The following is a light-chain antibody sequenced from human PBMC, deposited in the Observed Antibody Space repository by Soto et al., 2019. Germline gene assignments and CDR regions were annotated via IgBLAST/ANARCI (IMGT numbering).Light chain of an antibody. CDR2: DAS. CDR3: QQYYSFPPT. Sequence: DIQMTQSPSTLSASVGDRVTITCRASQSINNWLAWYQQKPGKAPKMLIFDASSLESGVPSRFSGSGSGTEFSLTISSLQPDDSATYYCQQYYSFPPTFGQGTKVDI. CDR1: QSINNW. V-gene: IGKV1-5*01. J-gene: IGKJ1*01.